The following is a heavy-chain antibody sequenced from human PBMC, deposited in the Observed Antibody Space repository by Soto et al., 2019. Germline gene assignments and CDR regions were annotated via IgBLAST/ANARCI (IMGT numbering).Heavy chain of an antibody. CDR2: INAYNGNT. V-gene: IGHV1-18*01. J-gene: IGHJ6*02. CDR3: AMVDVYVTPSPQDV. D-gene: IGHD3-16*01. CDR1: GYSFTRYG. Sequence: GASVKVSCKASGYSFTRYGIGWARQAPGQGLEWMGWINAYNGNTNYAQNLQGRLTLTTDTSTTTAYMELRSLRSNDTAIYYCAMVDVYVTPSPQDVWGQGTTVTGSS.